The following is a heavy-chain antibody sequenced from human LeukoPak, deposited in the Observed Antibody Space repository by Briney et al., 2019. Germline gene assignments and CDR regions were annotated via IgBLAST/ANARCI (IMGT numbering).Heavy chain of an antibody. D-gene: IGHD3-22*01. V-gene: IGHV3-15*01. J-gene: IGHJ4*02. CDR3: TTYRLYDSTGYYFY. CDR1: VFSFSNCA. CDR2: IKSKTAGGTT. Sequence: GGSLRLSCAASVFSFSNCAMSWVRQAPGKGLEGVGRIKSKTAGGTTECAAPVKGRFTISRDNSENTLYLQMSSLKTEDTAVYYCTTYRLYDSTGYYFYWGQGTLVTVSS.